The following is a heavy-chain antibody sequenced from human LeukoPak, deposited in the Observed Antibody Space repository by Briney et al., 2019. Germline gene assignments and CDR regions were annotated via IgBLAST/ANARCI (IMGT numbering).Heavy chain of an antibody. V-gene: IGHV1-69*13. D-gene: IGHD5-12*01. CDR1: GGTFSSYA. Sequence: SVKVSCKASGGTFSSYAISWVRQAPGQGLEWMGGIIPIFGTANYAQKFQGRVTITADESTSTAYMELSSLRSEDTAVYYCARSLYSGYDYGARDYYYGMDVWGQGTTVTVSS. J-gene: IGHJ6*02. CDR3: ARSLYSGYDYGARDYYYGMDV. CDR2: IIPIFGTA.